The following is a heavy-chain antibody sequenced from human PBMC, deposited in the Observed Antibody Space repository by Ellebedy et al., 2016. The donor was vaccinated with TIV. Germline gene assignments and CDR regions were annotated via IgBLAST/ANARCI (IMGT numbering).Heavy chain of an antibody. V-gene: IGHV4-39*01. J-gene: IGHJ4*02. D-gene: IGHD3-22*01. Sequence: MPSETLSLTCTVSGGSITSGSFYWGWIRQPPGKGLEWIGSIYFSGSTYYNPSLKSRVTTSVDTSKNQFSLKLSSVTAADTAVYYCARHASYYDSSGYSGYYFDYWGQGTLVTVSS. CDR3: ARHASYYDSSGYSGYYFDY. CDR2: IYFSGST. CDR1: GGSITSGSFY.